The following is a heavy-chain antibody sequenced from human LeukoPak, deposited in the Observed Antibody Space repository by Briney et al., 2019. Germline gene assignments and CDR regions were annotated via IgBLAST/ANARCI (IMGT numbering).Heavy chain of an antibody. CDR2: IKEDGSEK. J-gene: IGHJ4*02. D-gene: IGHD5-18*01. CDR1: GFTFSGYW. CDR3: ARRYSYGSGPFDY. Sequence: GGSLRLSCAASGFTFSGYWMNWVRQAPGKGLEWVANIKEDGSEKYYVDSVKGRFTISRDNSKNTLYLQMNSLRAEDTAVYYCARRYSYGSGPFDYWGQGTLVTVSS. V-gene: IGHV3-7*01.